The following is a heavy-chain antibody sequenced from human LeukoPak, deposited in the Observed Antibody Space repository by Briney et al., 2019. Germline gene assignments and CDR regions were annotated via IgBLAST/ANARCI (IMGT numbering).Heavy chain of an antibody. V-gene: IGHV4-4*07. CDR2: IYTGGRT. J-gene: IGHJ4*02. CDR3: ARVNDFWSGYWYYFDY. Sequence: SETLSLTCTVSGGSISSYYWSWIRQPAGKGLEWIGRIYTGGRTNYNPSLKSRVTMSVDTSKNQFSLRLSSVTAADTAVYYCARVNDFWSGYWYYFDYWGQGTLVTVSS. CDR1: GGSISSYY. D-gene: IGHD3-3*01.